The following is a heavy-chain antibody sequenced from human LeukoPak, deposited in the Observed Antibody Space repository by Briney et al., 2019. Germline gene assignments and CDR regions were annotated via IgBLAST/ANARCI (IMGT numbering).Heavy chain of an antibody. CDR2: IYSGGST. CDR1: GFTVSSNY. V-gene: IGHV3-53*04. CDR3: ARTPLKLGDYYFDY. D-gene: IGHD4-17*01. Sequence: GGSLRLSCAASGFTVSSNYMSWVRQALGKGLEWVSAIYSGGSTNYADSVKGRFPISRHNSKNTLYLQMHSLRAEDTAVYYCARTPLKLGDYYFDYWGQGTLVTVSS. J-gene: IGHJ4*02.